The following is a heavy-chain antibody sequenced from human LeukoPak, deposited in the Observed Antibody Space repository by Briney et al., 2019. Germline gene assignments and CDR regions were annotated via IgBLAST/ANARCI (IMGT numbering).Heavy chain of an antibody. CDR1: GGTFSSYA. CDR3: ASRGYDSSGYYLTYAFDI. Sequence: ASVKVSCKASGGTFSSYAISWVRQAPGQGLEWMGGIIPIFGTANYAQKFQGRVTITADESTSTAYMELSSLRSEDTAVYYCASRGYDSSGYYLTYAFDIWGQGTMVTVSS. CDR2: IIPIFGTA. J-gene: IGHJ3*02. D-gene: IGHD3-22*01. V-gene: IGHV1-69*13.